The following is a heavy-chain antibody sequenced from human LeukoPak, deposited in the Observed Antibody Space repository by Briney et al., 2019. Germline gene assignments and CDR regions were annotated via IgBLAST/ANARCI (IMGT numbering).Heavy chain of an antibody. CDR2: ISGSGGST. Sequence: PGGSLRLSCAASGFTFSSYGMSWVRQAPGKGLEWVSAISGSGGSTYYADSVKGRFTISRDNSKNTLYLQMNSLRAEDTAVYYCAKPMVRGVISPGFDYWGQGTLVTVSS. V-gene: IGHV3-23*01. CDR3: AKPMVRGVISPGFDY. D-gene: IGHD3-10*01. J-gene: IGHJ4*02. CDR1: GFTFSSYG.